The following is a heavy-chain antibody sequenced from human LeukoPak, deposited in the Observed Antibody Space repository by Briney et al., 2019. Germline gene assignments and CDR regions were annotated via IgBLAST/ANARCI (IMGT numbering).Heavy chain of an antibody. D-gene: IGHD2-15*01. V-gene: IGHV3-30-3*01. CDR1: GFTFSSYA. CDR3: AREDGYCSGGNCYSYFVS. J-gene: IGHJ4*02. Sequence: PGGSLRLSCAASGFTFSSYAMHWVRQAPGKGLEWVAVISYDGSNKYYADSVKGRFTISRDNSKNTLYLQMNSLRAEDTAVYYCAREDGYCSGGNCYSYFVSWGQGTLVTVSS. CDR2: ISYDGSNK.